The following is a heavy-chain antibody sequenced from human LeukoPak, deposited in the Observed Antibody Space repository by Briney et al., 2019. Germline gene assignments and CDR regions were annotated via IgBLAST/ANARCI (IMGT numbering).Heavy chain of an antibody. CDR2: ISGSGGST. Sequence: PGGSLRLSCAASGFTFSSYGMSWVRQAPGKGLEWLSSISGSGGSTYYADSVKGRFTISRDNSKNTLYLQMNSLRAEDTAVHYCAKVLCSVAGTNAFDFWGQGTMVAVSS. J-gene: IGHJ3*01. D-gene: IGHD6-19*01. V-gene: IGHV3-23*01. CDR1: GFTFSSYG. CDR3: AKVLCSVAGTNAFDF.